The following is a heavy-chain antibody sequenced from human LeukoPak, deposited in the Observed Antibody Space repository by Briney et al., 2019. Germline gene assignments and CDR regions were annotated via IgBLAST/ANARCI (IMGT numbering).Heavy chain of an antibody. Sequence: PSETLSLTCTVSGGSISSYYWSWIRQPPGKGLEWIGYIYTSGSTNYNPSLKSRVTISVDTSKNQFSLKLSSVTAADTAVYYCARTKGDYGDYVFDYWGQGTLVTVSS. V-gene: IGHV4-4*09. CDR3: ARTKGDYGDYVFDY. CDR1: GGSISSYY. J-gene: IGHJ4*02. D-gene: IGHD4-17*01. CDR2: IYTSGST.